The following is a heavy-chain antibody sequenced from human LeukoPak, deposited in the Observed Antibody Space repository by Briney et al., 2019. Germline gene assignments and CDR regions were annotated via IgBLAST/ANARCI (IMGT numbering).Heavy chain of an antibody. J-gene: IGHJ4*02. CDR3: AKDLVGATN. V-gene: IGHV3-74*01. CDR1: GFTFSSYW. CDR2: ISTDGSST. Sequence: GGSLRRSCVASGFTFSSYWMHWVRQVPGQGRAWVSRISTDGSSTNYADSVKGRFTMSRDNAKNTMYLQMNSLRAEDTAVSSCAKDLVGATNCGQGTLVTVSS. D-gene: IGHD1-26*01.